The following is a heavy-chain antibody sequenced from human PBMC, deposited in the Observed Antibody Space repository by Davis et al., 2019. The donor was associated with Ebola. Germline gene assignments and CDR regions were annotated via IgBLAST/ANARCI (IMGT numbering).Heavy chain of an antibody. CDR3: ARELFGELFRVGYFDY. CDR2: IIPILGIA. CDR1: GYTFTSYG. V-gene: IGHV1-69*10. Sequence: SVPVSCKASGYTFTSYGISWVRQAPGQGLEWMGGIIPILGIANYAQKFQGRATITADESTSTAYMELSSLRSEDTAVYYCARELFGELFRVGYFDYWGQGTLVTVSS. D-gene: IGHD3-10*02. J-gene: IGHJ4*02.